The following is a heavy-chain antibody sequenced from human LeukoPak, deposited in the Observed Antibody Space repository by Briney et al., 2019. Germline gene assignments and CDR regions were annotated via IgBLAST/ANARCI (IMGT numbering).Heavy chain of an antibody. D-gene: IGHD2-15*01. Sequence: PGGSLRLSCAASGFTVSSSYMYWVRQAPGKGLEWVSFLYRGDSAIYAESVRGRFTISRDNSKNTLYLLMNSLIPEDTAVYYCAREVVSIPSYFDSWGQGTLVTVSS. J-gene: IGHJ4*02. CDR2: LYRGDSA. CDR3: AREVVSIPSYFDS. V-gene: IGHV3-53*01. CDR1: GFTVSSSY.